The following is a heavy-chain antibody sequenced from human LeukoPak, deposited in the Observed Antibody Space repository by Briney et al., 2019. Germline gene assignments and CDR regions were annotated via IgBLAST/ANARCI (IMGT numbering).Heavy chain of an antibody. J-gene: IGHJ4*02. Sequence: ASVKVSCKASGYTFTAYYMHWVRQAPGQGLEWMGWINLNSGGTNSAQKFQGRVAMTRDTSISAAYMELSRLGSDDTAVYYCARVAGGDWYYFDFWGQGTLVTVSS. CDR2: INLNSGGT. CDR3: ARVAGGDWYYFDF. V-gene: IGHV1-2*02. D-gene: IGHD2-21*02. CDR1: GYTFTAYY.